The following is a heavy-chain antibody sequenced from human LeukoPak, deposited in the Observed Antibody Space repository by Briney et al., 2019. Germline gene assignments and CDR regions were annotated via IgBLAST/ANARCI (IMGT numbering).Heavy chain of an antibody. J-gene: IGHJ6*02. CDR3: ARDDSSSPYYYYGMDV. CDR2: IKQDGSEK. D-gene: IGHD6-13*01. V-gene: IGHV3-7*01. CDR1: GFPFSSYA. Sequence: GGSLRLSCAASGFPFSSYAMHWVRQAPGKGLEWVANIKQDGSEKYYVDSVKGRFTISRDNAKNSLYLQMNSLRAEDTAVYYCARDDSSSPYYYYGMDVWGQGTTVTVSS.